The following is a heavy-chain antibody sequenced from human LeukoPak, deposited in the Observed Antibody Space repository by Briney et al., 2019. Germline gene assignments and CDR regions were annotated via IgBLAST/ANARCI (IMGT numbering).Heavy chain of an antibody. V-gene: IGHV4-61*02. CDR2: IYTSGST. CDR3: ARHLFGYCSSTSCYGSFWFDP. J-gene: IGHJ5*02. CDR1: GGSISSGSYY. Sequence: SETLSLTCTVSGGSISSGSYYWSWIRQPAGKGLEWIGRIYTSGSTNYNPSLKSRVTISVDTSKNQFSLKLSSVTAADTAVYYCARHLFGYCSSTSCYGSFWFDPWGQGTLVTVSS. D-gene: IGHD2-2*01.